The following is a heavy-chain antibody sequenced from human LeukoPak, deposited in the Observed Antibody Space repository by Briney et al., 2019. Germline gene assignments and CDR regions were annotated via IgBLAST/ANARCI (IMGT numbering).Heavy chain of an antibody. CDR1: GYTFTSYY. CDR2: INPSGGST. J-gene: IGHJ3*02. Sequence: ASVKVSCKASGYTFTSYYMHWVRQAPGQGLEWMGIINPSGGSTSYAQKFQGRVTMTRDTSTSTVYMELSSLRSEDTAVYYCARDGQLRYSYGYNAFDIWGQGTIVTVSS. CDR3: ARDGQLRYSYGYNAFDI. D-gene: IGHD5-18*01. V-gene: IGHV1-46*01.